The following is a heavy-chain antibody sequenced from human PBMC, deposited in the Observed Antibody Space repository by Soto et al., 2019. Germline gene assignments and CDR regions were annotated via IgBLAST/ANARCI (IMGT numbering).Heavy chain of an antibody. D-gene: IGHD6-19*01. CDR3: ARDRYSSDYFVKWFEP. Sequence: QVRLVESGGGVVQPGRSLRLSCTASGFSFSSYAMYWFRQPPGKGLEWVAVISKDGMNKNYADSVKGRVTVSRDNANYSLELQLNSLRGEDTAMYYWARDRYSSDYFVKWFEPWGQGTLVTVSS. J-gene: IGHJ5*02. CDR2: ISKDGMNK. CDR1: GFSFSSYA. V-gene: IGHV3-30*04.